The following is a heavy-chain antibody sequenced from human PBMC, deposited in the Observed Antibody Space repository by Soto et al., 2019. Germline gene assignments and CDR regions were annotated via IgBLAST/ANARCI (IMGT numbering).Heavy chain of an antibody. V-gene: IGHV4-59*01. D-gene: IGHD5-18*01. CDR3: ARDTAMKIDC. CDR1: GGSISSYY. J-gene: IGHJ4*02. Sequence: PSETLSLTCTVSGGSISSYYWSWVRQPPGKGLEWIGYIYYSGSTNYNPSLKSRVTISVDTSKNQFSLKLSSVTAADTAVYYCARDTAMKIDCWGQGTLVTVSS. CDR2: IYYSGST.